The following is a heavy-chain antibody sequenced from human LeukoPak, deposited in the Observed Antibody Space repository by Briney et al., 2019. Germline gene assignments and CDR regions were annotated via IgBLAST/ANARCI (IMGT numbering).Heavy chain of an antibody. D-gene: IGHD4-17*01. J-gene: IGHJ2*01. CDR3: ARDGIGDYLRVGWYFDL. CDR1: GGSISSYY. Sequence: PSETLSLTCTVSGGSISSYYWSWIRQPPGKGLEWIGYIYYSGSTNYNPSLKSRVTISVDTSKNQFSLKLSSVTAADTAVYYCARDGIGDYLRVGWYFDLWGRGTLVTVSS. CDR2: IYYSGST. V-gene: IGHV4-59*01.